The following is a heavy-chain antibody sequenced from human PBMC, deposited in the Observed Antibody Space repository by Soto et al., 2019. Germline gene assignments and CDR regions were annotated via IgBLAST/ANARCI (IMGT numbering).Heavy chain of an antibody. D-gene: IGHD1-20*01. CDR2: ISGSGDST. CDR3: AKGYKWFFPFDY. V-gene: IGHV3-23*01. Sequence: GGSLRLSCAASGITFNNYGMNWVRQAPGKGLEWVSAISGSGDSTYYADYVKGRFTISRDNSKHTLYLQMHSLRAEDTAVYYCAKGYKWFFPFDYWGQGTLVTVSS. J-gene: IGHJ4*02. CDR1: GITFNNYG.